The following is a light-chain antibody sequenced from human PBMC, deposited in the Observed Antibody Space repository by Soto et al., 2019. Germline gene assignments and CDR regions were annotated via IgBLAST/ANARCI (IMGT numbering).Light chain of an antibody. V-gene: IGKV3-11*01. CDR1: QSVSSS. J-gene: IGKJ5*01. Sequence: EIVMTHSPATLSVTPLERANLSCRASQSVSSSLAWYQQKPGQAPRLLIYGASTRATGIPARFSGSGSGTDFTLTISSLEPEDFAVYYCQQRSSWPITFGQGTRLEIK. CDR3: QQRSSWPIT. CDR2: GAS.